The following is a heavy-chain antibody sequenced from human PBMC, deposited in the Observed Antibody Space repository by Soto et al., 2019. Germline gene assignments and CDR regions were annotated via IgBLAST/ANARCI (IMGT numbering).Heavy chain of an antibody. CDR3: ARDPQGYCSGGRCYHFDY. CDR2: IYSSGST. Sequence: QVHLQESGPGLVKPSETLSLTCTVSGGAISTYYWTWIRQTAGKGLEWIGRIYSSGSTKYNPALQSRVTMSLDTSNNQFSLRLTSVTAADTAVYYCARDPQGYCSGGRCYHFDYWGQGTLVTVSS. J-gene: IGHJ4*02. D-gene: IGHD2-15*01. V-gene: IGHV4-4*07. CDR1: GGAISTYY.